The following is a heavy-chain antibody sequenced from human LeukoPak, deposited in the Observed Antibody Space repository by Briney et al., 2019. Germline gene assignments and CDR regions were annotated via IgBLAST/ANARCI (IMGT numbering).Heavy chain of an antibody. CDR3: AISAGGLGFDY. D-gene: IGHD3-10*01. CDR1: GGSFSGYY. CDR2: INHSGST. Sequence: SETLSLTCAVYGGSFSGYYWSWIRQPPGKGLEWIGEINHSGSTNYNPSLKSRVTISVDTSKNQFSLKLSSVTAADTAVYYCAISAGGLGFDYWGQGTLVTVPS. J-gene: IGHJ4*02. V-gene: IGHV4-34*01.